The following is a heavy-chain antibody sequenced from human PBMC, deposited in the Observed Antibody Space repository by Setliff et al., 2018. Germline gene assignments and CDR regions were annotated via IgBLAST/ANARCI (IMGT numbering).Heavy chain of an antibody. V-gene: IGHV1-18*01. J-gene: IGHJ4*02. Sequence: SVKVSCKTSGYTFNDYGIAWVRQAPGQGLEWMGWISPHTGNTYYTPKLHGRVTLTTDTSASTAYMELRSLGSDDTAVYYCSRLVRFCTRTACQRLSGGEFWGQGTLVTVS. CDR3: SRLVRFCTRTACQRLSGGEF. CDR1: GYTFNDYG. D-gene: IGHD2-8*01. CDR2: ISPHTGNT.